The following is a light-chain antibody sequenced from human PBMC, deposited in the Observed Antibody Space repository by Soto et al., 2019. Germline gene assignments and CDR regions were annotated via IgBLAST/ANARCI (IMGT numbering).Light chain of an antibody. Sequence: QSVLTQPPSASGTXXXRVTXXCSGSSSNVGSYTVYWYQQLPGTAPKVLIYSGNRRPSGVPARFSGSKSGTSASLAISGLQSEDEADYYCAAWDDSLNGVVFGGGTKLTVL. CDR2: SGN. CDR1: SSNVGSYT. V-gene: IGLV1-44*01. J-gene: IGLJ2*01. CDR3: AAWDDSLNGVV.